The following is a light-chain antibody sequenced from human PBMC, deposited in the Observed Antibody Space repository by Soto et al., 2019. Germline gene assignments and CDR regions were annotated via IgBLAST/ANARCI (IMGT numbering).Light chain of an antibody. CDR2: GAS. J-gene: IGKJ3*01. V-gene: IGKV1-9*01. CDR1: QGIANF. CDR3: QQLNSFHSP. Sequence: IQLTQSPSSLSASVGDRVTISCRASQGIANFLAWYQQKPGKAPKLLIYGASTLQSGVPSRFSGSGSGTDFTLTLSSVQPEDFATYYCQQLNSFHSPFGPGTKVDIK.